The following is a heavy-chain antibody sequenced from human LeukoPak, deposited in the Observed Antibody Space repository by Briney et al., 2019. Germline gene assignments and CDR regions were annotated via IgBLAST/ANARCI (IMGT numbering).Heavy chain of an antibody. J-gene: IGHJ4*02. CDR2: IHHSGST. Sequence: SETLSLTCAVSGYSISSGYYWGWVRQPPGKGLEWIASIHHSGSTYYNPSLKSRVTISVDMSNNQFSLRLHSMTAADTAVYYCARPSRNWGGGNCFWDWGQGTLVSVSS. CDR1: GYSISSGYY. V-gene: IGHV4-38-2*01. D-gene: IGHD2-15*01. CDR3: ARPSRNWGGGNCFWD.